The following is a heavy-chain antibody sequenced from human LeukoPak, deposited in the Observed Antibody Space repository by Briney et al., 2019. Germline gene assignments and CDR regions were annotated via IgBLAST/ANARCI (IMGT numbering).Heavy chain of an antibody. Sequence: ASVKVSCKASGYTFTSYDINWVRQATGQGLEWMGWMNPNSGNTGYAQKFQGRVTMTRNTSISTAYMELSSRRSEDTAVYYCARTYYDSSAYYGCLRYWGQGTLVTVSS. CDR1: GYTFTSYD. CDR2: MNPNSGNT. D-gene: IGHD3-22*01. J-gene: IGHJ1*01. V-gene: IGHV1-8*01. CDR3: ARTYYDSSAYYGCLRY.